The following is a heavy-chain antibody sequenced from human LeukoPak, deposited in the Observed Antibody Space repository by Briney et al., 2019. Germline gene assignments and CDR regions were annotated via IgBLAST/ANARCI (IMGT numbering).Heavy chain of an antibody. CDR2: IRYDGNNK. CDR1: GFSIRSYA. D-gene: IGHD3-3*01. J-gene: IGHJ4*02. V-gene: IGHV3-30*02. Sequence: PGRSQRLSCAASGFSIRSYAMHWVRQAPGKGLEWVAFIRYDGNNKYYADSVKGRFTVSRDNSKNMLYLQMNSLRAEDTAVYYCAKDRGLEWHRPYYFDYWGQGTLVTVSS. CDR3: AKDRGLEWHRPYYFDY.